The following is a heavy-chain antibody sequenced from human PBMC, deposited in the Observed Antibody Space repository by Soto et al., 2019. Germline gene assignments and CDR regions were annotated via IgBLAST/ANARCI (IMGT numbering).Heavy chain of an antibody. D-gene: IGHD3-10*01. Sequence: GASVKVSCKASGNTFTSYDINWVRPAPGHGLEWMGWINPNSGNIGYAQKFQGRVTMTRDTAIRTAYMEVSRLRSDDTAVDYCARGRASGSYYRLDDWGQGTVVTISS. CDR1: GNTFTSYD. J-gene: IGHJ4*02. CDR2: INPNSGNI. CDR3: ARGRASGSYYRLDD. V-gene: IGHV1-8*01.